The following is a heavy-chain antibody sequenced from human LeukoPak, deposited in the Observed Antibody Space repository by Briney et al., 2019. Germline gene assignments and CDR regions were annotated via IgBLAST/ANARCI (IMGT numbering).Heavy chain of an antibody. CDR1: GYTFTSYG. CDR2: ISAYNGNT. Sequence: ASVKVSCKASGYTFTSYGISWVRQAPGQGLEWMGWISAYNGNTNYAQKLQGRVTMTTDTSTSTAYMELRSLRSDDTAVYYCARYGDYYDSSGYFDYWGQGTLVTVSS. CDR3: ARYGDYYDSSGYFDY. V-gene: IGHV1-18*01. J-gene: IGHJ4*02. D-gene: IGHD3-22*01.